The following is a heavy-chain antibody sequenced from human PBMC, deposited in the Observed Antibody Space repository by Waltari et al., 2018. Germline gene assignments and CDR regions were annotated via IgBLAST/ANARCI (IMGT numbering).Heavy chain of an antibody. D-gene: IGHD3-3*01. CDR1: GYSISRGYY. CDR3: ARDTYVLRFLEGAATVAFDI. Sequence: QVQLQESGPGLVKPSETLSLPCAVSGYSISRGYYWGWIRQPPGKGLEWIGRIYHSGGTYYNPYLKSRITISVDTSKDQVSLKLGSVTAADTAVYYCARDTYVLRFLEGAATVAFDIWGQGTMVTVSS. V-gene: IGHV4-38-2*02. J-gene: IGHJ3*02. CDR2: IYHSGGT.